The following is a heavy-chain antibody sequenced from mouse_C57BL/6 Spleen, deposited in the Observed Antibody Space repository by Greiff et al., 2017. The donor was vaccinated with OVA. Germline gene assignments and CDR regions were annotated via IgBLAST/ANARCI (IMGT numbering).Heavy chain of an antibody. CDR1: GYTFTSYW. J-gene: IGHJ2*01. Sequence: QVQLQQPGAELVRPGSSVKLSCKASGYTFTSYWMHWVKQRPIQGLEWIGNIDPSDSETHYNQKFKDKTTVTVDKSSSTAYMQLSSLTSEDSAVYYCASGGNYGYWGQGTTLTVSS. CDR3: ASGGNYGY. V-gene: IGHV1-52*01. D-gene: IGHD2-1*01. CDR2: IDPSDSET.